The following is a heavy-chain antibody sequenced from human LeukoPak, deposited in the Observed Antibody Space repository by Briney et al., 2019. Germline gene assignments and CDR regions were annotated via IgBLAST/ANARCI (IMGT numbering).Heavy chain of an antibody. V-gene: IGHV4-39*01. CDR2: IYYSGST. J-gene: IGHJ4*02. CDR1: VGSISSSSYY. CDR3: ARPSGYYDSSGYPPFDY. Sequence: SETLSLTCTVSVGSISSSSYYWGWIRQPPGKGLEWIGSIYYSGSTYYNPSLKSRVTISVDTSKNQFSLKLSSVTAADTAVYYCARPSGYYDSSGYPPFDYWGQGTLVTVSS. D-gene: IGHD3-22*01.